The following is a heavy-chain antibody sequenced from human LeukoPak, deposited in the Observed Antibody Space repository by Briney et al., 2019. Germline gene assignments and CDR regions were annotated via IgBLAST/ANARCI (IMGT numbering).Heavy chain of an antibody. D-gene: IGHD6-13*01. J-gene: IGHJ4*02. CDR2: IGTAGDT. CDR1: GFTFSSYD. V-gene: IGHV3-13*01. Sequence: GGSLRLSCAASGFTFSSYDMHWVRQATGKGLEWVSAIGTAGDTYYPGSVKGRFTISRENAKNSLYLQMNILRAGDTAVYYCARVGAAAEFDYWGQGTLVTVSS. CDR3: ARVGAAAEFDY.